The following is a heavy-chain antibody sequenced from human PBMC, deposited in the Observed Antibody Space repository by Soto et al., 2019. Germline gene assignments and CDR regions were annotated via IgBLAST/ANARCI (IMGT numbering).Heavy chain of an antibody. CDR1: GYSFTSYW. V-gene: IGHV5-51*01. D-gene: IGHD2-8*01. CDR3: AKSMAPGNYYYYGMDV. Sequence: GESLKISCKGSGYSFTSYWIGWVRQMPGKGLEWMGIIYPGDSDTRYSPSFQGQVTISADKSISTAYLQWSSLKASDTAMYYCAKSMAPGNYYYYGMDVWGQGTTVTVS. CDR2: IYPGDSDT. J-gene: IGHJ6*02.